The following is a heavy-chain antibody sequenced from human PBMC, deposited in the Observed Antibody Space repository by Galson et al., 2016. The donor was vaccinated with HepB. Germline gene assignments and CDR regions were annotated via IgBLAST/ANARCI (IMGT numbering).Heavy chain of an antibody. Sequence: SLRLSCAASGFTVSSNYMNWVRQAPGKGLEWVSVIYSGGSTYYADSVKGRFTISRDNSKNTLYLQMNSLRAEDTAVYYCERDGLSDWDYGDYIARVHKRDWHFDLWGRGTLVTVSS. CDR1: GFTVSSNY. CDR3: ERDGLSDWDYGDYIARVHKRDWHFDL. CDR2: IYSGGST. J-gene: IGHJ2*01. D-gene: IGHD4-17*01. V-gene: IGHV3-53*01.